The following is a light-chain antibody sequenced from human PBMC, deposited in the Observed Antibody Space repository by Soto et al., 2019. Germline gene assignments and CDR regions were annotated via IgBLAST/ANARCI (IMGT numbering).Light chain of an antibody. Sequence: DIQMTQSPSSLSASVGDRVTITCRAGQSISSYLSWYQQKSEKAPKLLIYAASSLQSGVPSRFSGSGSGTDFTLTISSLQPEDFATYYCQQSYSTPATFGGGTKVEIK. CDR1: QSISSY. J-gene: IGKJ4*01. CDR2: AAS. CDR3: QQSYSTPAT. V-gene: IGKV1-39*01.